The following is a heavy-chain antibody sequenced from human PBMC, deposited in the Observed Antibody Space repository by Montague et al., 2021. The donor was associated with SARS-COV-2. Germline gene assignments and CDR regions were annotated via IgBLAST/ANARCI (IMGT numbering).Heavy chain of an antibody. D-gene: IGHD1-26*01. CDR1: GFTFSSYA. CDR2: ISYVGSNK. V-gene: IGHV3-30*04. J-gene: IGHJ3*02. Sequence: PSLSFAAPGFTFSSYAMHWARQAPGKGLEWVAVISYVGSNKYYADSVKGRFTISRDNSKNTLYLQMNSLRAEDTAVYYCARVYRGSYYGAFDIWGQGKMVTVSS. CDR3: ARVYRGSYYGAFDI.